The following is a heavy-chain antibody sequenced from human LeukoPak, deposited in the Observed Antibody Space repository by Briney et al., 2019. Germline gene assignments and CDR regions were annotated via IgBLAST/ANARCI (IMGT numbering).Heavy chain of an antibody. Sequence: PGGSLRLSCAASGFTFSSYWMHWVRQAPGEGLVWVSRINSDGSSTSYADSVKGRFAISRDNAKNTLYLQMNSLRAEDTAVYYCARGRSSGSYHWFDPWGQGTLVTVSS. J-gene: IGHJ5*02. CDR3: ARGRSSGSYHWFDP. D-gene: IGHD3-10*01. CDR2: INSDGSST. V-gene: IGHV3-74*01. CDR1: GFTFSSYW.